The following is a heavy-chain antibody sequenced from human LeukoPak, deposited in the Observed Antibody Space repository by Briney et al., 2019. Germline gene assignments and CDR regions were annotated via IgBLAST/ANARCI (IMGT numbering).Heavy chain of an antibody. D-gene: IGHD6-13*01. Sequence: ASVKVSCKASGYTFTSYAMNWVRQAPGQGLEWMGWISAYNGNTNYAQKLQGRVTMTTDTSTSTAYMELRSLRSDDTAVYYCARDGRGGGSSSCGYWGQGTLVTVSS. V-gene: IGHV1-18*01. CDR3: ARDGRGGGSSSCGY. CDR1: GYTFTSYA. J-gene: IGHJ4*02. CDR2: ISAYNGNT.